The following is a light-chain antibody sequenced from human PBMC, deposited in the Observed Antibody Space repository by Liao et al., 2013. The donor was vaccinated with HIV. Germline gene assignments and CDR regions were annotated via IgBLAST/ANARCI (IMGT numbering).Light chain of an antibody. CDR2: QDT. V-gene: IGLV3-1*01. CDR1: RLGDKY. CDR3: QAWDRNTAI. J-gene: IGLJ2*01. Sequence: SYVLTQPPSVSVPPGQTATITCSGDRLGDKYASWYQQRPGQSPILVIYQDTKRPSGISDRFSGSNSGNTATLTISGTQALDEADYYCQAWDRNTAIFGGGTKLTVL.